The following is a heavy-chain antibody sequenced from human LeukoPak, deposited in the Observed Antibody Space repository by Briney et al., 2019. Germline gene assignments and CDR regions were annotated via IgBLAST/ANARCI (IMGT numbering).Heavy chain of an antibody. CDR1: GYSFTSYR. D-gene: IGHD3-10*01. V-gene: IGHV5-51*01. CDR3: ASSLYYYGSGSDLDAFDI. Sequence: GESLKISCKASGYSFTSYRIVWVRQMPGKGLEGMGTINPADSGTRYSPSFKGQFTISVDKSTSTAYLNWSSLKASDTAMYYCASSLYYYGSGSDLDAFDIWGQGTMVTVSS. J-gene: IGHJ3*02. CDR2: INPADSGT.